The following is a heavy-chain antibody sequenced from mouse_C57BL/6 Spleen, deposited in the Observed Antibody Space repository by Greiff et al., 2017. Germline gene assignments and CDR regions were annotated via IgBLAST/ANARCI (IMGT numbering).Heavy chain of an antibody. V-gene: IGHV5-17*01. Sequence: EVQLVESGGGLVKPGGSLKLSCAASGFTFSDYGMHWVRQAPEKGLEWVAYISSGSSTIYYADTVKGRFTISRDNAKNTLFLQMTSLRSEDTAMYYCARDGYDGGGYFDYWGQGTTLTVSS. CDR2: ISSGSSTI. J-gene: IGHJ2*01. D-gene: IGHD2-2*01. CDR1: GFTFSDYG. CDR3: ARDGYDGGGYFDY.